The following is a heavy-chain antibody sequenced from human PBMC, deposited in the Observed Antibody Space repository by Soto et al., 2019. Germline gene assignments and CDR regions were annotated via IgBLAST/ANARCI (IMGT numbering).Heavy chain of an antibody. Sequence: EEQLVESGGGLVQPGGSLRLSCAASGFTLRSYSMNWVRQAPGKGLEWVSYMSSSSGTIYYADSVKGRFTISRDNAKNSLYLEMNSMRAEDTAVYLSSRDKCSDWGVGAFDIWGQGTMVTVSS. D-gene: IGHD2-15*01. CDR3: SRDKCSDWGVGAFDI. CDR1: GFTLRSYS. J-gene: IGHJ3*02. V-gene: IGHV3-48*01. CDR2: MSSSSGTI.